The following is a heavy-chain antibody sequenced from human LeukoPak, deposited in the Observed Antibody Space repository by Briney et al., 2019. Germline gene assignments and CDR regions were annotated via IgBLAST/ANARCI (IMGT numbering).Heavy chain of an antibody. J-gene: IGHJ3*02. CDR2: INHSGST. CDR1: GGSFSGYY. D-gene: IGHD6-13*01. V-gene: IGHV4-34*01. Sequence: SETLSLTCAVYGGSFSGYYWSWIRQPPGKGLEWIGEINHSGSTNYNPSLKSRVTISVDTSKNQFSLKLSSVTAADTAVYYCARQRAAAEAFDIWGQGTMVTVSS. CDR3: ARQRAAAEAFDI.